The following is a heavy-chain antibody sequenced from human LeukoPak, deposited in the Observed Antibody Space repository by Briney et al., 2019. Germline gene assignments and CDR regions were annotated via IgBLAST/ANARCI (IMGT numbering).Heavy chain of an antibody. J-gene: IGHJ4*02. CDR2: LSGGGDST. CDR3: TKRPFSGYFDY. D-gene: IGHD6-25*01. V-gene: IGHV3-23*01. Sequence: GGSLRLSCEASGFTFSSNAMSWVRQAPGKGLEWVSALSGGGDSTYYADSVKGRFTISRDNSKNTLYLQMNSLRAEDTAVYYCTKRPFSGYFDYWGQGTLVTVSP. CDR1: GFTFSSNA.